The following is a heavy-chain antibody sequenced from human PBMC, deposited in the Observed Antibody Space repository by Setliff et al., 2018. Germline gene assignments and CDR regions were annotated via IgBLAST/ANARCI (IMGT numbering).Heavy chain of an antibody. V-gene: IGHV3-21*01. J-gene: IGHJ3*02. Sequence: PGGSLRLSCAASGFTFSSYSMNWVRQAPGKGLEWVSSISSSNSYIYYADSVKGRFTISRDNAKNSLYLQMNSLRAEDTAVYYCVRGWPIAVDAFDIWGQGTMVTVSS. CDR1: GFTFSSYS. D-gene: IGHD6-19*01. CDR3: VRGWPIAVDAFDI. CDR2: ISSSNSYI.